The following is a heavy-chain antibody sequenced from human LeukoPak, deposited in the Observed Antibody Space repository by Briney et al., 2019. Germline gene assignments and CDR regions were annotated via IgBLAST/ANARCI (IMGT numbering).Heavy chain of an antibody. V-gene: IGHV3-21*01. CDR3: ASGYCSGGSCYSGPFDI. CDR2: ISSSSSYI. Sequence: GGSLRLSCAASGFTFSSYSMNWVRQAPGKGLEWVSSISSSSSYIYYADSVKGRFTISRDNAKNSLYLQMNSLRAEDTAVYYCASGYCSGGSCYSGPFDIWGQETMVTVSS. D-gene: IGHD2-15*01. CDR1: GFTFSSYS. J-gene: IGHJ3*02.